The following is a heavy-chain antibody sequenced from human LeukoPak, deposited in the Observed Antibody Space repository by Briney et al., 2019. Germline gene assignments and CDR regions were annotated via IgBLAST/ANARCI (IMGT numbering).Heavy chain of an antibody. D-gene: IGHD2-21*02. CDR2: IRSKAYGGTT. V-gene: IGHV3-49*04. CDR1: GFTFGDYA. J-gene: IGHJ4*02. CDR3: TTSYCGGDCYWDAYY. Sequence: PGGSLRLSCTASGFTFGDYAMSWVRQAPGKGLEWVGFIRSKAYGGTTEYAASVKGRFTISRDDSKSIAYLQMNSLKTEDTAVYYCTTSYCGGDCYWDAYYWGQGTLVTVSS.